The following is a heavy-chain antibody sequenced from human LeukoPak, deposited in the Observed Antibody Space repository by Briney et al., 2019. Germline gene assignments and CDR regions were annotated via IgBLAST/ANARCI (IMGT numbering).Heavy chain of an antibody. CDR1: GFSFSSYG. J-gene: IGHJ3*02. V-gene: IGHV3-30*03. D-gene: IGHD2-2*01. Sequence: GGSLRLSCAASGFSFSSYGMHWVRQAPGKGLEWVAVISYDGSNKYYADSVKGRFTISRDNSKNTLYPQMNSLRAEDTAVYYCARDRRVVPAAHREDAFDIWGQGTMVTVSP. CDR2: ISYDGSNK. CDR3: ARDRRVVPAAHREDAFDI.